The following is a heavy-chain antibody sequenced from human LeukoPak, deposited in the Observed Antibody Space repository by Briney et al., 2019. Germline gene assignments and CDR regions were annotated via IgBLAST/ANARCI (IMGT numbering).Heavy chain of an antibody. Sequence: SQTLSLTCAISGDSVSSNTPAWNWIRQSPSRGLEWLGRTYYWSKWYNDYAVSVRSRITINPDTAKNQFSLQLNSVTPEDTAVYYCARQQRGAFDYWGQGTLVTVSS. CDR3: ARQQRGAFDY. CDR2: TYYWSKWYN. V-gene: IGHV6-1*01. CDR1: GDSVSSNTPA. D-gene: IGHD6-13*01. J-gene: IGHJ4*02.